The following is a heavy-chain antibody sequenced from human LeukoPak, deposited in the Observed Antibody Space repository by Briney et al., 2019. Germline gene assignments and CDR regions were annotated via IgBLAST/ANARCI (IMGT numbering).Heavy chain of an antibody. D-gene: IGHD5-24*01. Sequence: SETLSLTCAVSGGSIRNSSFYWGWIRQPPGKGLEWIASIYYSGSTYYSPSLKSRVTISVDTSKNQFSLKLSSVTAADTAVYYCARIIEMATIFAPFDPWGQGTLVTVSS. V-gene: IGHV4-39*01. CDR3: ARIIEMATIFAPFDP. CDR1: GGSIRNSSFY. J-gene: IGHJ5*02. CDR2: IYYSGST.